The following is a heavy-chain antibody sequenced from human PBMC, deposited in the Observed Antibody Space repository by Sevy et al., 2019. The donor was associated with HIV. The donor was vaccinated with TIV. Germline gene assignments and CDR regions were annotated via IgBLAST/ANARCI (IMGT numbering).Heavy chain of an antibody. CDR1: GGSISSYY. J-gene: IGHJ6*03. D-gene: IGHD6-13*01. CDR3: ARTPIAAAGTQYYYYYYMDV. CDR2: IYTSGST. Sequence: SETLSLTCTVSGGSISSYYWSWIRQPAGKGLEWIGRIYTSGSTNYNPALKSRVTMSVDTSKNQFSLKLSSVTAADTAVYYCARTPIAAAGTQYYYYYYMDVWGKGTTVTVSS. V-gene: IGHV4-4*07.